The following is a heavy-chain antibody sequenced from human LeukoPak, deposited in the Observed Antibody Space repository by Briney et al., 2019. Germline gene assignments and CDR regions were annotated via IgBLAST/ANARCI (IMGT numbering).Heavy chain of an antibody. CDR1: GYTFSSYG. CDR3: AELGITMIGGV. V-gene: IGHV1-18*01. Sequence: ASMKVSCKASGYTFSSYGVTWVRQAPGQGLEWMGWISAYNGDTNFAQKLQGRATMTTDTSTRTVYMELRSLSSDDTAVYYCAELGITMIGGVWGKGTTVTISS. D-gene: IGHD3-10*02. CDR2: ISAYNGDT. J-gene: IGHJ6*04.